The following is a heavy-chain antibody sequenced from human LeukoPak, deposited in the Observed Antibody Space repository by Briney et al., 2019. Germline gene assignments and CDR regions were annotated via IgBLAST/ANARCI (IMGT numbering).Heavy chain of an antibody. CDR2: IYTSGST. J-gene: IGHJ5*02. CDR1: GGSISSGSYY. Sequence: SETLSLTCTVSGGSISSGSYYWSWIRQPAGKGLEWIGRIYTSGSTNYNPSLKSRVTISVDTSKNQFSLKLSSVTAADTAVYYCAREGHIAAAGTGNWFDPWGQGTLVTVSS. CDR3: AREGHIAAAGTGNWFDP. V-gene: IGHV4-61*02. D-gene: IGHD6-13*01.